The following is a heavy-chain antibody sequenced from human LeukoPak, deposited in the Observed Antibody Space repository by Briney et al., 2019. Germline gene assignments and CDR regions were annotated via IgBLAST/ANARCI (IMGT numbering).Heavy chain of an antibody. CDR3: ARDLEVRGVLYYFDY. D-gene: IGHD3-10*01. J-gene: IGHJ4*02. V-gene: IGHV1-2*02. Sequence: GASVKVSGKPSGYSVTGYYMHWVRQAPGQGLEWMGWINPNSGGTNYAQKFQDRVTMTRDTSISTAYMELSRLRSDDTAVYYCARDLEVRGVLYYFDYWGQGTLVTVSS. CDR2: INPNSGGT. CDR1: GYSVTGYY.